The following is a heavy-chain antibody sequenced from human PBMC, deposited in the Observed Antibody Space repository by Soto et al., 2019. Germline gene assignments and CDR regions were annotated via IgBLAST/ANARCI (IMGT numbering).Heavy chain of an antibody. Sequence: SETLSLTCTVSGGSISSGDYYWSWIRQPPGNGLEWIGYIYYSGSTYYNPSLKSRVTISVDTSKNQCSLKLSSVTAADTAVYYCARVRVYYDSSGSCCYYGMDFWGQGTTGTVSS. D-gene: IGHD3-22*01. J-gene: IGHJ6*02. CDR1: GGSISSGDYY. CDR3: ARVRVYYDSSGSCCYYGMDF. CDR2: IYYSGST. V-gene: IGHV4-30-4*01.